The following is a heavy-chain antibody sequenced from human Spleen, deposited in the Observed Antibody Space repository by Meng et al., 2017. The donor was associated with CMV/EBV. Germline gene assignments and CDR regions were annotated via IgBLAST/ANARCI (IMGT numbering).Heavy chain of an antibody. V-gene: IGHV3-21*01. D-gene: IGHD3-16*01. J-gene: IGHJ4*02. CDR1: GFTFSPYS. Sequence: GESLKISCAAPGFTFSPYSMNWVRQAPGKGLEWVSSISSSSNYIYYADSVKGRFTISRDNAKNSLYLQMNSLRVEDTAVYYCASREGGYWGQGTLVTVSS. CDR2: ISSSSNYI. CDR3: ASREGGY.